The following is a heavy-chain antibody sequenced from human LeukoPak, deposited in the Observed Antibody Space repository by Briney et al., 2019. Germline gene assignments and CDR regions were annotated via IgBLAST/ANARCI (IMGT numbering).Heavy chain of an antibody. CDR3: ARQAAVASTIAFDI. J-gene: IGHJ3*02. Sequence: SETLSLTCTVSGGSISSYYWSWIRQPPGKGLEWIGYIYYSGSTYYNPSLKSRVTISVDRSKNQFSLKLSSVTAADTAVYYCARQAAVASTIAFDIWGQGTMVTVSS. CDR1: GGSISSYY. D-gene: IGHD6-19*01. V-gene: IGHV4-59*08. CDR2: IYYSGST.